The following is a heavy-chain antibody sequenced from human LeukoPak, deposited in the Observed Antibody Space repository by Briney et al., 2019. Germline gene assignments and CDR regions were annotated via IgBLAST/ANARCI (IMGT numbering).Heavy chain of an antibody. J-gene: IGHJ4*02. V-gene: IGHV3-21*04. CDR3: AKDIGSLTYWYDDSNYSGALDY. Sequence: GGSLRLSCAASRFTFSSYSMNWVRQAPGKGRGGFSSISSSGGYIYYADSVKGRFTISRDNAKNSVYLQMNNVRAGDTAFYYCAKDIGSLTYWYDDSNYSGALDYWGQGTLVTVSS. CDR1: RFTFSSYS. CDR2: ISSSGGYI. D-gene: IGHD3-22*01.